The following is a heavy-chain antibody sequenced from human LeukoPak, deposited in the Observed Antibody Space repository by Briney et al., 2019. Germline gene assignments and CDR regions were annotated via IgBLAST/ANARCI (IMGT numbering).Heavy chain of an antibody. D-gene: IGHD2-2*01. CDR1: GFTFSSYA. CDR2: ISGSGGST. Sequence: PGGSLRLSCAASGFTFSSYAMSWVRQAPGKGLEWVSAISGSGGSTYYAASVKGRFTISRDNSKDTLYLQMNSLRAEDTAVYYCAKRRYCSSTSCSGFDYWGQGTLVTVSS. J-gene: IGHJ4*02. V-gene: IGHV3-23*01. CDR3: AKRRYCSSTSCSGFDY.